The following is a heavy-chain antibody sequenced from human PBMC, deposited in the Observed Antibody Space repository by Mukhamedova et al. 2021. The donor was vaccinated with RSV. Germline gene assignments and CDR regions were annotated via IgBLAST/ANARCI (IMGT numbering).Heavy chain of an antibody. CDR3: ARDADH. V-gene: IGHV3-30-3*01. CDR1: TFSSYA. J-gene: IGHJ4*02. CDR2: ISYDGSNK. Sequence: TFSSYAMHWVRQAPGKGLEWVAVISYDGSNKYYADSVKGRFTISRDNSKNTLYLQMNSLRAEDTAVYYCARDADHWGQGTLVTVS.